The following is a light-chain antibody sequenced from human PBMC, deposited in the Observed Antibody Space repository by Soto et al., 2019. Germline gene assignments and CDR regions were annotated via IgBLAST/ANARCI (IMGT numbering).Light chain of an antibody. CDR3: QQRSNWPLT. CDR1: QSVSSY. V-gene: IGKV3-11*01. Sequence: EILVTQSPATLSLSPGERATLSCRASQSVSSYLAWYQQKPGQAPRLLIYDASNRATGIPARFSGSGSGTDFTLTISSLEPEDFAVYYCQQRSNWPLTFGPGT. J-gene: IGKJ3*01. CDR2: DAS.